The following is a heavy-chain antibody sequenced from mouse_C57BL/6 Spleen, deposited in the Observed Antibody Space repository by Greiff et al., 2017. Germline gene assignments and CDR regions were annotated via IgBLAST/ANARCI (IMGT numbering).Heavy chain of an antibody. D-gene: IGHD2-1*01. J-gene: IGHJ1*03. V-gene: IGHV1-80*01. CDR2: IYPGDGDT. CDR3: ARHGNYDWYFDV. CDR1: GYAFSSSW. Sequence: QVQLKESGAELVKPGASVKISCKASGYAFSSSWMNWVKQRPGKGLEWIGQIYPGDGDTNYNGKFKGKATLTADKSSSTAYMQLSSLTSEDSAVYFCARHGNYDWYFDVWGTGTTVTVSS.